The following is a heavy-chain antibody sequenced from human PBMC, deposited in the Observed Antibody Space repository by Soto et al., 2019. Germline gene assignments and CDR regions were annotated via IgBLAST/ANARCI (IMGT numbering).Heavy chain of an antibody. J-gene: IGHJ4*02. CDR2: ISGSGGST. D-gene: IGHD2-2*01. Sequence: GGSLRLSCATSGFTFSSYAMSWVRQAPGKGLEWVSAISGSGGSTYYADSVKGRFAISRDSSKNTLYLHMNTLRVEDTAVYYCAREAIGCSVTSCYFDYWGQGTLVTVSS. CDR1: GFTFSSYA. V-gene: IGHV3-23*01. CDR3: AREAIGCSVTSCYFDY.